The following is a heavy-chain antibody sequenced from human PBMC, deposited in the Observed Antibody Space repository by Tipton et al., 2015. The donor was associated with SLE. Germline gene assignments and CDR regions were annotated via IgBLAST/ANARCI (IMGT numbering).Heavy chain of an antibody. D-gene: IGHD3-3*01. CDR3: ARVRGTIFGVVIITPDY. J-gene: IGHJ4*02. V-gene: IGHV1-18*03. CDR2: ISAYNGNT. CDR1: GYTFTSYG. Sequence: QSGAEVKKPGASVKVSCKASGYTFTSYGISWVRRAPGQGLEWMGWISAYNGNTNYAQKLQGRVTMTTDTSTSTAYMELRSLRSDDMAVYYCARVRGTIFGVVIITPDYWGQGTLVTVSS.